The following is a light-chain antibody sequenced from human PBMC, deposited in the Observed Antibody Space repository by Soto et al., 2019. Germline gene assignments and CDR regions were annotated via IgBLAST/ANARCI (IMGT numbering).Light chain of an antibody. CDR2: DVA. V-gene: IGKV1-33*01. CDR3: QQYGDLPVT. J-gene: IGKJ2*01. Sequence: DIKMTQSPSFLSASVGDRVTITCQASHDITDYLNWYQHKPGRAPKLLIYDVAKLEAGVPSQFSGSGSGTHFTLTITNLQPTDFATYYCQQYGDLPVTFGQGTKLETK. CDR1: HDITDY.